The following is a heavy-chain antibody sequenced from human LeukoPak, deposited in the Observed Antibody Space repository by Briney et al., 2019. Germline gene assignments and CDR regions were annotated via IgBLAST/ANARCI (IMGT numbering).Heavy chain of an antibody. J-gene: IGHJ6*03. CDR2: ISAYNGNT. Sequence: ASVKVSCKASGYTFTSYGISWVRQAPGQGLEWMGWISAYNGNTNYAQKLQGRVTMTTDTSTSTAYMELRSLRSDDTAVYDCARPGIAAPTDYYYYMDVWGKGTTVTVSS. CDR1: GYTFTSYG. CDR3: ARPGIAAPTDYYYYMDV. D-gene: IGHD6-13*01. V-gene: IGHV1-18*01.